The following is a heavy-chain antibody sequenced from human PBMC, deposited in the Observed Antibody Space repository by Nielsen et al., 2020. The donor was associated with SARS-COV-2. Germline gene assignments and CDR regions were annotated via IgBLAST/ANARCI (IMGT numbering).Heavy chain of an antibody. CDR3: AKEWVY. CDR2: IPYDGSNK. J-gene: IGHJ4*02. Sequence: GESLKISCAASGFTFSSYGMHWVRQAPGKGLEWVAVIPYDGSNKYYADSVKGRFTISRDNSKNTLYLQMNSLRAEDTAVYYCAKEWVYWGQGTLVTVSS. CDR1: GFTFSSYG. V-gene: IGHV3-30*18. D-gene: IGHD6-13*01.